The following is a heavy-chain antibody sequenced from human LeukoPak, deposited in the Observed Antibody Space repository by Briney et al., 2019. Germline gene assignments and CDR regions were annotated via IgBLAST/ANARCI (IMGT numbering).Heavy chain of an antibody. CDR3: ARHVSSSRVAYDV. D-gene: IGHD2-2*01. CDR2: RNPADSDT. CDR1: GYSFTSYW. Sequence: GESLKISCKGSGYSFTSYWIGWVRQMPGKGLEWIGLRNPADSDTRYSPSFQGQVTISVDKSISTAYLQWSSLKASDTAMYYCARHVSSSRVAYDVWGQGTMVTVSS. J-gene: IGHJ3*01. V-gene: IGHV5-51*01.